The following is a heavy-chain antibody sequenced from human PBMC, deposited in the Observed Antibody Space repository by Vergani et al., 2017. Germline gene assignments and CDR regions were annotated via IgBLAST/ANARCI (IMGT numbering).Heavy chain of an antibody. CDR1: GYSLTEFT. Sequence: QVQLVQSGSEVRKPGASVKVSCQVSGYSLTEFTIHWVRQAPGKGLEWMGGFDPEHGEVTFGHHTPGRVTMTEDSTTDTAYMELSSLRPEDTALYYCAIVTGYYDISGYYLDYWGQGTLVTVSS. CDR3: AIVTGYYDISGYYLDY. J-gene: IGHJ4*02. CDR2: FDPEHGEV. D-gene: IGHD3-22*01. V-gene: IGHV1-24*01.